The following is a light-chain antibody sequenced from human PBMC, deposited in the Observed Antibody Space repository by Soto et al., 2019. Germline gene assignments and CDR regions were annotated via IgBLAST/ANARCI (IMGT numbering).Light chain of an antibody. V-gene: IGKV1-39*01. CDR1: QSMSNY. J-gene: IGKJ2*01. CDR3: QHSYSTPST. CDR2: AAS. Sequence: DIQMTQSPSSLSASVGDRVTITCRASQSMSNYLNWYQHKPGKAPKVLIYAASTLQSGVPSRFSGRGSGTDFTLTISSLQPEDFATYHCQHSYSTPSTFGQGTKLEIK.